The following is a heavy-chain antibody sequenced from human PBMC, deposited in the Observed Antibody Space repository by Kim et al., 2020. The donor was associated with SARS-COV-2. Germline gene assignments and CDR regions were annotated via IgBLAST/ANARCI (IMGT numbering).Heavy chain of an antibody. Sequence: GESLKISCKSSGYSFTSYWIGWVRQMPGKGLEWMGIIYPGDSDTRYSPSFQGQVTISADKSISTAYLQWSSLKASDTAMYYCARRVEVDGSGSYVGYYYGMDVWGQGTTVTVSS. CDR3: ARRVEVDGSGSYVGYYYGMDV. V-gene: IGHV5-51*01. D-gene: IGHD3-10*01. J-gene: IGHJ6*02. CDR1: GYSFTSYW. CDR2: IYPGDSDT.